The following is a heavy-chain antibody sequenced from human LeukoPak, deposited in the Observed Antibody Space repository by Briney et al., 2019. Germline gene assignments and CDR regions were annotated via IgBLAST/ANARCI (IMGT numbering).Heavy chain of an antibody. J-gene: IGHJ6*03. D-gene: IGHD2-2*01. CDR3: ARVCGEGSTSCYDYYYMDV. Sequence: SETLSLTCAVSGGSISSSNWWSWVRQPPGKGLEWIGEIYHSGSTYYNPSLKSRVTISVDTSKNQFSLKLSSVTAADTAVYYCARVCGEGSTSCYDYYYMDVWGKGTTVTISS. CDR2: IYHSGST. CDR1: GGSISSSNW. V-gene: IGHV4-4*02.